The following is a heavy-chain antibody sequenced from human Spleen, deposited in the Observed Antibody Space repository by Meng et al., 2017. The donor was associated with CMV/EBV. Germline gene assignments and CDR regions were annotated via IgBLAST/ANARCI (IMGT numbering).Heavy chain of an antibody. CDR2: ISSDGSST. J-gene: IGHJ6*02. CDR1: RFTFSSYW. D-gene: IGHD1-26*01. V-gene: IGHV3-74*01. CDR3: ARRGGYPRAGMDV. Sequence: GGSLRLSCAASRFTFSSYWMHWVRQAPGKGLVWVSRISSDGSSTTYADSVKGRFTISRDNAKNTLYLQMNSLRVDDTAVYYCARRGGYPRAGMDVWGQGTTVTVSS.